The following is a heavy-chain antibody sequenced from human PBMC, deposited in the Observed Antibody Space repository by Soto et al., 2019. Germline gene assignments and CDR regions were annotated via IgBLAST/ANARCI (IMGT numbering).Heavy chain of an antibody. Sequence: QVQLVQSGAEVKKPGSSVKVSCKASGGTFSSYTISWVRQAPGQGLEWMGRIIPILGIANYAQKFQGRVTITADKSTSTAYMELSSLSSEDTAVYYCARAGVVPAAALDYWGQGTWSPSPQ. CDR1: GGTFSSYT. J-gene: IGHJ4*02. V-gene: IGHV1-69*02. CDR3: ARAGVVPAAALDY. CDR2: IIPILGIA. D-gene: IGHD2-2*01.